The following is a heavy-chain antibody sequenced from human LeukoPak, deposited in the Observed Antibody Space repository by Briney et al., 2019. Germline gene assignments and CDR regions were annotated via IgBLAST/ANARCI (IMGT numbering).Heavy chain of an antibody. V-gene: IGHV1-2*02. J-gene: IGHJ4*02. D-gene: IGHD3-22*01. CDR2: INPNSGNT. CDR3: GRGLSDSSGYCYFEY. CDR1: GYTFSGYY. Sequence: GASVKVSCKASGYTFSGYYMHWVRQAPGQGLEWMGWINPNSGNTNYAQKFQGRVTMTRDTSISTAYMELSRLRSDDTAVYYCGRGLSDSSGYCYFEYWGQGTLVTVSS.